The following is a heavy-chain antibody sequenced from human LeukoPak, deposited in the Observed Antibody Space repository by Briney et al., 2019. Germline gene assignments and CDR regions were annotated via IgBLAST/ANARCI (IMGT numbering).Heavy chain of an antibody. CDR1: GGSISSYY. CDR3: ARGPGGGSYSDAFDI. V-gene: IGHV4-59*01. J-gene: IGHJ3*02. Sequence: SETLSLTCTVSGGSISSYYWSWIRQPPGKGLEWIAYIYYSGSTYYNPSLKSRVSISISTSKNQFSLKLTSVTAADTAVYYCARGPGGGSYSDAFDIWGQGTMVTVSS. D-gene: IGHD1-26*01. CDR2: IYYSGST.